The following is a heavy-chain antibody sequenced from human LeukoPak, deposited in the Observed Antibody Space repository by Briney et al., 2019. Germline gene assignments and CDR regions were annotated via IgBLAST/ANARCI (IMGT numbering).Heavy chain of an antibody. D-gene: IGHD6-19*01. CDR3: ASDNSSGWYYFDY. V-gene: IGHV3-23*01. Sequence: GGSLRLSCAASGVTFSSYAMSWVRQAPGKGLEWVSAIRGSGGSTYYADSVKGRFTISRDNSKNTLYLQMNSLRAEDTAVYYCASDNSSGWYYFDYWGQGTLVTVSS. CDR1: GVTFSSYA. J-gene: IGHJ4*02. CDR2: IRGSGGST.